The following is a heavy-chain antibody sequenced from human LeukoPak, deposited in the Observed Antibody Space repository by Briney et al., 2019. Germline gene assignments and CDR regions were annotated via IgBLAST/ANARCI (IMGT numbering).Heavy chain of an antibody. J-gene: IGHJ4*02. V-gene: IGHV3-53*01. CDR1: GLTVSSNY. CDR2: IYSDDNT. Sequence: WRSLRLSCAASGLTVSSNYMSWVRQAPGKGLEWVSLIYSDDNTYYADSVKGRFTISRDNSKNTLYLQMNSLRAEDTGVFYCARDGGLTGGYFGYWGQGTLVTVSS. D-gene: IGHD7-27*01. CDR3: ARDGGLTGGYFGY.